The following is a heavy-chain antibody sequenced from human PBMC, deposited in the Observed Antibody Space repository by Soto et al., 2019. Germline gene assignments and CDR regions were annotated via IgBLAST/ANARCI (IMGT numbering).Heavy chain of an antibody. CDR2: IYPGDSDA. J-gene: IGHJ4*02. Sequence: GESLKISCKGSGYSFTTHWVGWVRQMPGKGLEWMGIIYPGDSDARYSPSFKGQVTISVDESITTAFLQMNSLRAEDTAIYYCAKKVNSGPGSQYFDYWGQGTLVTVSS. CDR3: AKKVNSGPGSQYFDY. D-gene: IGHD3-10*01. CDR1: GYSFTTHW. V-gene: IGHV5-51*01.